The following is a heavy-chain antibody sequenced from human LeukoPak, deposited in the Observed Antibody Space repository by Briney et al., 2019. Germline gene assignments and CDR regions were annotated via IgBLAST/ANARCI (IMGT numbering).Heavy chain of an antibody. D-gene: IGHD4-17*01. Sequence: SETLSLTCTVSGGSISSSSYYWGWIRQPPGKGLEWIGSIYYSGSTYYNPSLKSRVTISVDTSKNQFSLKLSSATAADTAVYYCARLGATVTTFDYWGQGTLVTVSS. V-gene: IGHV4-39*01. CDR1: GGSISSSSYY. CDR3: ARLGATVTTFDY. CDR2: IYYSGST. J-gene: IGHJ4*02.